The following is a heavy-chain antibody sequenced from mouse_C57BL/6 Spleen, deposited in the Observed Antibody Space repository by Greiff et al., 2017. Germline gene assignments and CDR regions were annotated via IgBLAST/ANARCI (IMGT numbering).Heavy chain of an antibody. CDR2: IDPSDSET. J-gene: IGHJ3*01. D-gene: IGHD2-4*01. CDR3: AAMGLRRGFAY. CDR1: GYTFTSYW. V-gene: IGHV1-52*01. Sequence: QVQLQQSGAELVRPGSSVKLSCKASGYTFTSYWMHWVKQRPIQGLEWIGNIDPSDSETHYNQKFKDKATLTVDKSSSTAYMQLSSLTSEDSAVYYCAAMGLRRGFAYWGQGTLVTVSA.